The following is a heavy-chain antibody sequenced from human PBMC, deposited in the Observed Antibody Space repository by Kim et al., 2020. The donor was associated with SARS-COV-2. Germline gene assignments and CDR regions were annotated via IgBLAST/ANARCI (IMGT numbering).Heavy chain of an antibody. V-gene: IGHV4-34*01. CDR3: ARGGYSSSWYGERNWFDP. Sequence: LKSRVTISEDTAKNQYSLKLSSVTAADTAVYYCARGGYSSSWYGERNWFDPWGQGTLVTVSS. D-gene: IGHD6-13*01. J-gene: IGHJ5*02.